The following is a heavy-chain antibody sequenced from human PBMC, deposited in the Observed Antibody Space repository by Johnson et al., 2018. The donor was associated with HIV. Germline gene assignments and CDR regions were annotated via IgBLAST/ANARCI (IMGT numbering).Heavy chain of an antibody. CDR2: INWNGGST. D-gene: IGHD6-13*01. Sequence: QVQLVESGGGLVKPGGSLRLSCAASGFTFSDYYMSWIRQAPGKGLEWVSGINWNGGSTGYADSVKGRFTISRDNAKNSLYLQMNSLRAEDTAVYYCARLGIAAARGAFDIWGQGTMVTVSS. J-gene: IGHJ3*02. CDR3: ARLGIAAARGAFDI. CDR1: GFTFSDYY. V-gene: IGHV3-11*04.